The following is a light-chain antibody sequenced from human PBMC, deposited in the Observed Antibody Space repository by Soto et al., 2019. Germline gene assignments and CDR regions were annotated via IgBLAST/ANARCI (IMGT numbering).Light chain of an antibody. V-gene: IGLV1-44*01. Sequence: QSVLTQPPSASGTPGQRVTISCSGSISDIGSNTVNWYQQLPGSAPQLLMYRNDQRPSGVPDRFSGSKSGTSASLAISGLQSEDEGDYYCATWDDSLNGPVFGGGTKLTVL. J-gene: IGLJ3*02. CDR3: ATWDDSLNGPV. CDR2: RND. CDR1: ISDIGSNT.